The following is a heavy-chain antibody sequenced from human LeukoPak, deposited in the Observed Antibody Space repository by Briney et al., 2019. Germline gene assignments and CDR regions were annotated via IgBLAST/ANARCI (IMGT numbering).Heavy chain of an antibody. CDR3: ARDEGYCRSTSCYTQDY. CDR2: IYYSGST. Sequence: SETLSLTCTVSGGSISSYYWSWIRQPPGKGLEWIGYIYYSGSTYYNPSLKSRVTISVDRSKNQFSLKLSSVTGADTAVYYCARDEGYCRSTSCYTQDYWGQGTLVTVSS. J-gene: IGHJ4*02. V-gene: IGHV4-59*12. D-gene: IGHD2-2*02. CDR1: GGSISSYY.